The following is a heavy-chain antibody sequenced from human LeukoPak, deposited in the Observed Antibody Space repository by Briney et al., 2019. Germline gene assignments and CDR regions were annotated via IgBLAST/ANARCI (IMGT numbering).Heavy chain of an antibody. CDR3: ARDSNYGLTYYFDY. CDR2: INHSGST. CDR1: GGSFSGYY. V-gene: IGHV4-34*01. Sequence: SETLSLTCAVYGGSFSGYYWSWIRQPPGKGLEWIGEINHSGSTNYNPSLKSRVTISVDTSKNQFSLKLSSVTAADTAVYYCARDSNYGLTYYFDYWGQGTLVTVSS. D-gene: IGHD4-17*01. J-gene: IGHJ4*02.